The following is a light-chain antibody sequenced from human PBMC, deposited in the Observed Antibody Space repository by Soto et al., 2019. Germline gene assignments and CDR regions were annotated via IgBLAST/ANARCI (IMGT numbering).Light chain of an antibody. J-gene: IGKJ5*01. CDR1: QSISTY. CDR3: QQYDSVFT. V-gene: IGKV1-33*01. Sequence: DIQMTQSPSSLSVSIGDRVIITCRASQSISTYLNWYQQIPGKAPKLLIYGASNLETGVPSRFSGSGSGTDFTFTISGLQPEDIATYFCQQYDSVFTFGQGTRLEIK. CDR2: GAS.